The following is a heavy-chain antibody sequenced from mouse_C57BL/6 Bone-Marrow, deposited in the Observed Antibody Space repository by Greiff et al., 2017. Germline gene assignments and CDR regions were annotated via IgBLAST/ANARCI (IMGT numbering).Heavy chain of an antibody. Sequence: VQLQQPGTELVKPGASVKLSCKASGYTFTSYWMHWVKQRPGQGLEWIGNINPSNGGTNYNEKFKSKATLTVDKSSSTAYMQLSSLTSEDSAVYYCAKSPIVTTWDFDYWGQGTTLTVSS. J-gene: IGHJ2*01. CDR2: INPSNGGT. CDR3: AKSPIVTTWDFDY. V-gene: IGHV1-53*01. CDR1: GYTFTSYW. D-gene: IGHD2-5*01.